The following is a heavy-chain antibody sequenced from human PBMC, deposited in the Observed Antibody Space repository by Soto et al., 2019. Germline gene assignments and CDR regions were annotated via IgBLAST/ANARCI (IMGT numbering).Heavy chain of an antibody. CDR3: ARLLWGAVASDY. D-gene: IGHD3-16*01. CDR2: IYYSGST. J-gene: IGHJ4*02. Sequence: SETLSLTCTGSGASISSSSYHSCWISQPPGKGLEWIGSIYYSGSTYYNPSLKSRVTISVDTSKNQFSLKLSSVTAADTAVYYCARLLWGAVASDYWGQGTLVTVSP. V-gene: IGHV4-39*01. CDR1: GASISSSSYH.